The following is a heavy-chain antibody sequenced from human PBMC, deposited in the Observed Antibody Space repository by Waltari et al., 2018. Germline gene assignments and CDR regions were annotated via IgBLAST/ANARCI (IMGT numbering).Heavy chain of an antibody. CDR2: IYYSGST. D-gene: IGHD2-15*01. CDR3: ARHYGGNLPAIDY. V-gene: IGHV4-39*01. CDR1: GGSISSRSYY. J-gene: IGHJ4*02. Sequence: QLQLQESGPGLVKPSETLSLTCPVPGGSISSRSYYWGGTRQPPGKGLGWIGSIYYSGSTYYNPSLKSRVTISVDTSKNQFSLKLSSVTAADTAVYYCARHYGGNLPAIDYWGQGTLVTVSS.